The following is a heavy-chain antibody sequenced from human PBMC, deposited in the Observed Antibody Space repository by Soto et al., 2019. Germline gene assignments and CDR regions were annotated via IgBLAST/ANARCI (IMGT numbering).Heavy chain of an antibody. V-gene: IGHV3-23*01. D-gene: IGHD1-26*01. CDR1: GFTFSSYA. J-gene: IGHJ4*02. Sequence: DVQLLESGGGLVQPEGSLRLSCAASGFTFSSYAMGWVRQGPGKGLEWVAVVSIGGSTHYADSVRSRFTISRDNSKNTLSLQMNSLTAEDTAVYFCAKRRGAGGNFDYWGQGALVTGSS. CDR2: VSIGGST. CDR3: AKRRGAGGNFDY.